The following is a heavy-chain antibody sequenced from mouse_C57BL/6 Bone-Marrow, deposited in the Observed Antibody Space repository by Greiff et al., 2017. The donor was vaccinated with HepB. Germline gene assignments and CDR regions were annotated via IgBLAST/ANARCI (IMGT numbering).Heavy chain of an antibody. CDR3: ARGYDYDWFAY. CDR1: GYTFTDYN. CDR2: INPNNGGT. J-gene: IGHJ3*01. D-gene: IGHD2-4*01. Sequence: VQLQQSGPELAKPGASVKMSCKASGYTFTDYNMHWVKQSHGKSLEWIGYINPNNGGTSYNQKFKGKATLTVNKSSSTAYMELRSLTSEDSAVYYCARGYDYDWFAYWGQGTLVTVSA. V-gene: IGHV1-22*01.